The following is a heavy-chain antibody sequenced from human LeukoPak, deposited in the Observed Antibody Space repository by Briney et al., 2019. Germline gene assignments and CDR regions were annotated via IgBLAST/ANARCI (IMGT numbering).Heavy chain of an antibody. CDR2: IYYSGST. D-gene: IGHD3-3*01. J-gene: IGHJ6*03. CDR1: GGSISSSSYY. CDR3: ARGRRDYDVPKGPDYYYYYMDV. Sequence: SETLSLTCTVSGGSISSSSYYWGWIRQPPGKGLEWIGSIYYSGSTYYNPSLKSRVTISVDTSKNQFSPKLSSVTAADTAVYYCARGRRDYDVPKGPDYYYYYMDVWGKGTTVTVSS. V-gene: IGHV4-39*07.